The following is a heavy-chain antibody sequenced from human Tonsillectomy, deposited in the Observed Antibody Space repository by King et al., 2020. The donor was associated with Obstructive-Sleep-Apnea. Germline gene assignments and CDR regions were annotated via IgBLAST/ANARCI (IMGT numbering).Heavy chain of an antibody. J-gene: IGHJ6*02. CDR3: ARGGDSYDNNGLDV. CDR2: INDRGST. Sequence: QVQLQQWGAGLLKPSETLSLTCAVYGGSFSGYHWAWIRQPPGKGLEWIGEINDRGSTKNNPSLKSRVAISGDTSKNQFSLKVTSVTAADTAVYYCARGGDSYDNNGLDVWGQGTTVTVSS. CDR1: GGSFSGYH. D-gene: IGHD5-18*01. V-gene: IGHV4-34*01.